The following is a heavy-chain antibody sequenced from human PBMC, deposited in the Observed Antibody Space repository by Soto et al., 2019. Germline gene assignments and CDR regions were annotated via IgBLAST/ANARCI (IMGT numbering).Heavy chain of an antibody. CDR3: ARDLRVLDY. J-gene: IGHJ4*02. CDR1: GFTFSSYE. CDR2: INSDGNTI. Sequence: GGSLRLSCAASGFTFSSYEMIWVRQAPGKGLEWISYINSDGNTIYYADSVKGRFTISRDSAKNSLYLQMNSLRAEDTAVYYCARDLRVLDYWGPGTLVTVSS. D-gene: IGHD3-10*01. V-gene: IGHV3-48*03.